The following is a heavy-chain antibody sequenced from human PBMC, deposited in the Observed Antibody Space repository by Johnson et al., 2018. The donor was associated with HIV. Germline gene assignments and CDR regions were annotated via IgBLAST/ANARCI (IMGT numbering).Heavy chain of an antibody. CDR1: GLSVSYGY. Sequence: VQLVESGGGVVQPGRSLRLSCAASGLSVSYGYMTWVRQAPGKGLERVSVIYSGGNTYYTDSVKGRFTISRDNSNNTLYLQMNSLRAEDTAVYYCARYSGSYLPDAFDIWGQGTMVTVSS. J-gene: IGHJ3*02. CDR2: IYSGGNT. CDR3: ARYSGSYLPDAFDI. D-gene: IGHD1-26*01. V-gene: IGHV3-66*01.